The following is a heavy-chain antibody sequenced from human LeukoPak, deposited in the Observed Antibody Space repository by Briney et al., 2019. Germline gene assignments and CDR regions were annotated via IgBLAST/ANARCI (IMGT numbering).Heavy chain of an antibody. CDR1: GFTFSSYA. CDR3: ARSGLSRFDY. CDR2: ISYDGSNK. V-gene: IGHV3-30*04. D-gene: IGHD4/OR15-4a*01. J-gene: IGHJ4*02. Sequence: GGSLRLSCAASGFTFSSYAMHWVRQAPGKGLEWVAVISYDGSNKYYADSVKGRFTISRDNSKNTLYLQMNSLRAEDTAVYYCARSGLSRFDYWGQGTLVTVSS.